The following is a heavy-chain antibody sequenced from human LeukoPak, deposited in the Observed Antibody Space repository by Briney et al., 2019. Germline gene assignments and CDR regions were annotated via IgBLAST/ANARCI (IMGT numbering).Heavy chain of an antibody. J-gene: IGHJ5*02. CDR1: GDSVSSNSAA. D-gene: IGHD6-19*01. CDR2: TYYRSKWYN. Sequence: SQTLSLTCAISGDSVSSNSAAWNWIRQSPSRGLEWLGRTYYRSKWYNDYAVSVKSRITINPDTSKNQFSLQLNSVTPEDTAVYYCARGALRSGWSTRRGFDPWGQETLVTVSS. V-gene: IGHV6-1*01. CDR3: ARGALRSGWSTRRGFDP.